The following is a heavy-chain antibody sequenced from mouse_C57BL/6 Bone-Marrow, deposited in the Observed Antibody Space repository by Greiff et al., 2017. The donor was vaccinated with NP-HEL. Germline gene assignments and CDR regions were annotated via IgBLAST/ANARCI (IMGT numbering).Heavy chain of an antibody. Sequence: PASGIDFSRYWMSWVRRAPGKGLEWIGEINPDSSTINYAPSLKDKFIISRDNAKNTLYLQMSKVRSEDTALYYCARQGELGRPFDYWGQGTTLTVSS. D-gene: IGHD4-1*01. V-gene: IGHV4-1*01. J-gene: IGHJ2*01. CDR3: ARQGELGRPFDY. CDR1: GIDFSRYW. CDR2: INPDSSTI.